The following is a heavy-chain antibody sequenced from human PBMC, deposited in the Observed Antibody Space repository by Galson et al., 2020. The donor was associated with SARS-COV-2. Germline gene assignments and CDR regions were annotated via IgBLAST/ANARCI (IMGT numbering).Heavy chain of an antibody. Sequence: SLKISCAASGFTFDDYAMHWVRQAPGKGLEWVSGISWNSGSIGYADSVKGRFTISRDNAKNSLYLQMNSLRAEDTALYYCAKDKAFTGSSDAFDIWGQGTMVTVSS. CDR2: ISWNSGSI. CDR1: GFTFDDYA. V-gene: IGHV3-9*01. D-gene: IGHD1-26*01. J-gene: IGHJ3*02. CDR3: AKDKAFTGSSDAFDI.